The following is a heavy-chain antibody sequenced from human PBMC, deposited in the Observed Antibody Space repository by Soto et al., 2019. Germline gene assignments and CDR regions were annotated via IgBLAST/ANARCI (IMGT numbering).Heavy chain of an antibody. V-gene: IGHV1-2*02. Sequence: ASVKVSCKASGYPVSDNQIHCLRRAPGQGLEWMGRINPKSDDTNYAQKFQGRVTMTRDTSIDTAYLELTGLTSDDTATYYCARKHSLDYIRWGLDPWGQGTLVTVSS. D-gene: IGHD4-4*01. CDR3: ARKHSLDYIRWGLDP. CDR1: GYPVSDNQ. CDR2: INPKSDDT. J-gene: IGHJ5*02.